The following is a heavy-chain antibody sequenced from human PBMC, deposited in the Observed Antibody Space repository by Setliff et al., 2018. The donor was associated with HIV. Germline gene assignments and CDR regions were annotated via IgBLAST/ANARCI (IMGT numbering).Heavy chain of an antibody. D-gene: IGHD3-22*01. CDR2: IYTSGST. CDR3: TRAISPQYYGSSGYYLA. CDR1: GGSISSASYY. V-gene: IGHV4-61*02. J-gene: IGHJ4*02. Sequence: PSETLSLTCTVSGGSISSASYYWSWIRQPAGKGLEWIGRIYTSGSTNYNPSLKSRVTLSVDTSKNQLSLKLNSVTAADPAGYYCTRAISPQYYGSSGYYLARGQGTLVTVSS.